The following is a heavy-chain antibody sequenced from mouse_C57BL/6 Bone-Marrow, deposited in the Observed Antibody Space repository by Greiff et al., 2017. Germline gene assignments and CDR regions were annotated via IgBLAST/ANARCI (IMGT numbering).Heavy chain of an antibody. V-gene: IGHV1-81*01. D-gene: IGHD5-1-1*01. CDR1: GYTFTSYG. CDR3: ARSLIPVFDY. CDR2: IYPRSGNT. J-gene: IGHJ2*01. Sequence: VQLQQSGAELARPGASVKLSCKASGYTFTSYGISWVKQRTGQGLEWIGDIYPRSGNTYYNEKFKGKATLTADKSSSTAYMELRSLTSEDSAVYFSARSLIPVFDYWGQGTTLTVAS.